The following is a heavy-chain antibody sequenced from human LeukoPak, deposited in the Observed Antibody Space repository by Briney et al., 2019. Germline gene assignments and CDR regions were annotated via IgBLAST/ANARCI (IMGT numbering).Heavy chain of an antibody. V-gene: IGHV3-20*01. D-gene: IGHD2-15*01. CDR3: ARIQGYCSGGSCYSGYYYYGMDV. CDR1: GFTFDDYG. J-gene: IGHJ6*02. Sequence: GGSLRLSCAASGFTFDDYGMSWVRQAPGKGLEWVSGINWNGGSTGYADSVKGRFTISRDNAKNSLYLQMNSLRAEDTALYHCARIQGYCSGGSCYSGYYYYGMDVWGQGTTVTVSS. CDR2: INWNGGST.